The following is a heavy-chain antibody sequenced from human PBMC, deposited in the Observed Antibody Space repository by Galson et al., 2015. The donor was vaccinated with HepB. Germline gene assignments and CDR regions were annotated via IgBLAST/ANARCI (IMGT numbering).Heavy chain of an antibody. D-gene: IGHD6-13*01. Sequence: QSGAEVTKPGESLKISCKGSGYSFTSYWIGWVRQMPGKGLEWMGIIYPGDSDTRYSPSFQGQVTISADKSISTAYLQWSSLKASDTAMYYCARQGTESSSPKGYYYYMDVWGKGTTVTVSS. CDR1: GYSFTSYW. CDR2: IYPGDSDT. J-gene: IGHJ6*03. V-gene: IGHV5-51*01. CDR3: ARQGTESSSPKGYYYYMDV.